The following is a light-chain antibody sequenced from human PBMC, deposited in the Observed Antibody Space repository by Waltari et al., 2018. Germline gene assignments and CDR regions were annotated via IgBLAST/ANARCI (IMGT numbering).Light chain of an antibody. CDR2: KAS. J-gene: IGKJ2*03. CDR1: EKINNY. Sequence: DIELTQSPSSLSASLGDRVTIPCRTSEKINNYLNWYQQKPGNAPKLLIYKASTLQIGVPSRFSGSGSGTDYTFTISSLQSEDIGTYYCQHGYDPPYSFGRGTKVEI. CDR3: QHGYDPPYS. V-gene: IGKV1-39*02.